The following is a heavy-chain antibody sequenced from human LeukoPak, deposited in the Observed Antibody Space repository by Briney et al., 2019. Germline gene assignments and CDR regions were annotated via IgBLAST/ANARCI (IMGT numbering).Heavy chain of an antibody. CDR1: GGSFSGYY. D-gene: IGHD6-19*01. CDR2: INHSGST. J-gene: IGHJ5*02. V-gene: IGHV4-34*01. Sequence: PSETLSLTCAVYGGSFSGYYWSWIRQPPGKGLEWIGEINHSGSTNYNPSLKSRVTISVDTSKNQFSLKLGSVTAADTAVYYCARAQQWLDGNWFDPWGQGTLVTVSS. CDR3: ARAQQWLDGNWFDP.